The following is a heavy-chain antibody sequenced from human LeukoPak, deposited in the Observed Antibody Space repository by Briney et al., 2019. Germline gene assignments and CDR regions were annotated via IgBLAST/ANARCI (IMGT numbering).Heavy chain of an antibody. CDR3: ARGGYSGYDYPSDFDY. CDR2: ISSSGSTI. D-gene: IGHD5-12*01. V-gene: IGHV3-48*03. Sequence: GGSLRLSCAASGLTFSSYEMNWVRQAPGKGLEWVSYISSSGSTIYYADSVKGRFTISRDNAKNSLYLQMNSLRAEDTAVYYCARGGYSGYDYPSDFDYWGQGTLVTVSS. J-gene: IGHJ4*02. CDR1: GLTFSSYE.